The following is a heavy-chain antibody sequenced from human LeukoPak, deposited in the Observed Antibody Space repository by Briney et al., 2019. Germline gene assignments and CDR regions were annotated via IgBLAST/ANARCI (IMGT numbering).Heavy chain of an antibody. J-gene: IGHJ4*02. CDR3: AREPHGSGLLFDY. CDR1: GDSVSSNSAT. CDR2: TYYRSTWLN. V-gene: IGHV6-1*01. D-gene: IGHD6-19*01. Sequence: SQTLSLTCAISGDSVSSNSATWNCIRQSPSRGLEWLGRTYYRSTWLNDYAGSLKSRISINPDTSKNQFSLQLNSVTPEDTAVYYCAREPHGSGLLFDYWGRRTLVTVSS.